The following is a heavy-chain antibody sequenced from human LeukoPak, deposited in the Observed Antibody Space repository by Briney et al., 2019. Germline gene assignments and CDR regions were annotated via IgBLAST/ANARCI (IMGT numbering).Heavy chain of an antibody. D-gene: IGHD3-10*01. Sequence: WASVKVSCKASGYTFTGYYMHWVRQAPGQGLEWMGWINPNSGGTNYAQKFQGRVTMTRDTSISTAYMELSRLRSDDTAVYYCAREDIRLLWFGESDAFDIWGQGTMVTVSS. V-gene: IGHV1-2*02. CDR3: AREDIRLLWFGESDAFDI. J-gene: IGHJ3*02. CDR2: INPNSGGT. CDR1: GYTFTGYY.